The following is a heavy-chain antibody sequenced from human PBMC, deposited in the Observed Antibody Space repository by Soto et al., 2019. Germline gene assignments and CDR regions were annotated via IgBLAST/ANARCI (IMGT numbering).Heavy chain of an antibody. D-gene: IGHD2-2*01. CDR1: AFTFRNYW. Sequence: EVQLAESGGGLVQPGGSLRLSCAASAFTFRNYWMTWVRQAPGKGLESVAKIKEDGSEKYYVDSVKGRFTISRDNARDSVYLQMNSLTIEDTAMYYCARASSRTSGAIDYWGQGTLVTVSS. CDR2: IKEDGSEK. J-gene: IGHJ4*02. V-gene: IGHV3-7*04. CDR3: ARASSRTSGAIDY.